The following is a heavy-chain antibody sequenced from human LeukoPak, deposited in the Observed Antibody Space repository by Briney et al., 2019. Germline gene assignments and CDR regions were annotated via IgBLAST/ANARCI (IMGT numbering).Heavy chain of an antibody. CDR1: GFTVSSNY. Sequence: GGSLRLSCAASGFTVSSNYMTWVRQAPGKGLEWVAIVYSDCRTYYADSVKGCFTISRDNSKNGLSLDMNSLSAEDTALYYCARCAGYYNYFYMDVWGRGTTVTVSS. V-gene: IGHV3-53*01. J-gene: IGHJ6*03. CDR3: ARCAGYYNYFYMDV. CDR2: VYSDCRT.